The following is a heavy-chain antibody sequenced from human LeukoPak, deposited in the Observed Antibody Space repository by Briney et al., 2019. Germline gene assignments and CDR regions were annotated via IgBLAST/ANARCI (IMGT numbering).Heavy chain of an antibody. CDR2: INHSGST. CDR1: GGSFSGSY. D-gene: IGHD3-22*01. CDR3: ARCSPHTYYYERSGYPYYYYYYGMDV. V-gene: IGHV4-34*01. J-gene: IGHJ6*02. Sequence: PSETLSLTCAVSGGSFSGSYWSWIRQPPGKGLEWIGDINHSGSTNYNPSLKSRVTISVDTSKNQFYMKLSSVTAADTAVYYGARCSPHTYYYERSGYPYYYYYYGMDVWGQGTTVTVSS.